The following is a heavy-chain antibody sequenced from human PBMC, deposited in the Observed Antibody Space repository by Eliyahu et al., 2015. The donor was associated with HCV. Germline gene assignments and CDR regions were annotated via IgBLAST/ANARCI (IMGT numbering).Heavy chain of an antibody. D-gene: IGHD6-13*01. CDR2: IIPIFGTA. V-gene: IGHV1-69*01. CDR1: XGTFSDXS. CDR3: AREGRIAAANSFDY. Sequence: QVQLVQSGAEVKXPGSSVKVSCKASXGTFSDXSFRWVRQAPGQGLEWMGGIIPIFGTANYAQRFQDRVTITADESTTTAYMELSSLRSEDTAVYYCAREGRIAAANSFDYWGQGTLVTVSS. J-gene: IGHJ4*02.